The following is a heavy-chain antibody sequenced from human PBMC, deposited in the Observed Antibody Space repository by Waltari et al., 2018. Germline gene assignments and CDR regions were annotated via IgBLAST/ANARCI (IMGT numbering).Heavy chain of an antibody. J-gene: IGHJ6*02. V-gene: IGHV3-15*01. CDR1: GFTFSNAG. D-gene: IGHD3-22*01. Sequence: EVQLVESGGGLVKPGGSLRLYCAAAGFTFSNAGRSWVRQAPGKGLEWVGRIKRKTEGGTAAYAAPVEGRFTISRDDSENTLFLQMNSLRSEDTAVYYCIHYYRYAMDAWGQGTAVTVSS. CDR2: IKRKTEGGTA. CDR3: IHYYRYAMDA.